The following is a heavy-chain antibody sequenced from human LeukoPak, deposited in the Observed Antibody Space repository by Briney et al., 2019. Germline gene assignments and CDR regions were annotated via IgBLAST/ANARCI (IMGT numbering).Heavy chain of an antibody. J-gene: IGHJ4*02. V-gene: IGHV4-59*01. Sequence: PSETLSLTCTVSGGSISSYYWSWIRQPPGKGLEWIGYIYYSGSTNYNPSLKSRVTISVDTFKNQFSLKLSSVTAADTAVYYCARGVFRYFDYWGQGTLVTVSS. CDR1: GGSISSYY. D-gene: IGHD6-13*01. CDR3: ARGVFRYFDY. CDR2: IYYSGST.